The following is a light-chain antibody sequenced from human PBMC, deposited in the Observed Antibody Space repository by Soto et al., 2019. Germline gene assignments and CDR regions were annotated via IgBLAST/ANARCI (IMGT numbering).Light chain of an antibody. J-gene: IGLJ2*01. CDR2: LNSDGRH. V-gene: IGLV4-69*01. Sequence: QLVLTQSPSASASLGASVKRTCTLSSGHSSYAIAWHQQQPEKGPRYLMKLNSDGRHSKGDGIPDRFSGSSSGAERYLTISSLQSEDEADYYCQTWGTGIVVFGGGTKLTVL. CDR1: SGHSSYA. CDR3: QTWGTGIVV.